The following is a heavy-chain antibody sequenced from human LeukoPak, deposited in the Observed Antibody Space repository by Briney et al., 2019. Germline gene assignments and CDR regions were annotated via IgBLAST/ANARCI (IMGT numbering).Heavy chain of an antibody. CDR1: GFTVSDNN. D-gene: IGHD3-16*01. V-gene: IGHV3-53*01. Sequence: GGSLRLSCAASGFTVSDNNMIWVRKAPGKGLEWVSTLHRDGSVRYADSVNGRFTISRDDSKNPLSLQMSSLRDEDTAVYYCVRVHGGGYWGQGTLVTVSS. CDR2: LHRDGSV. J-gene: IGHJ4*02. CDR3: VRVHGGGY.